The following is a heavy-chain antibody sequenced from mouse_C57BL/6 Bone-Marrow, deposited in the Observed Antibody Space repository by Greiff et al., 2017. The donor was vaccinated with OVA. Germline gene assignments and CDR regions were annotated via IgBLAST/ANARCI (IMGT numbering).Heavy chain of an antibody. CDR3: AKHVKRDYYAMDY. Sequence: VMLVESGPGLVQPSQSLSITCTVSGFSLTSYGVHWVRQSPGKGLEWLGVIWRGGSTDYYAAFMSRLSITKDNSKSQVFFKMNSLQADDTAIYYCAKHVKRDYYAMDYWGQGTSVTVSS. CDR1: GFSLTSYG. V-gene: IGHV2-5*01. CDR2: IWRGGST. J-gene: IGHJ4*01.